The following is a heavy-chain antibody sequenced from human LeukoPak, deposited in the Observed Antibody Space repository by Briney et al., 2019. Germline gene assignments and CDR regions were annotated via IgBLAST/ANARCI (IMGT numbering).Heavy chain of an antibody. V-gene: IGHV3-30*18. D-gene: IGHD3-22*01. Sequence: GRSLSLSCAASGFTFSSYGMHWVRQAPGKGLEWVAFISFDEVNKYYADTVKGRFTISRDNSQNTLFLQMNSLRAEDTAVYYCAKWDPYDSTGSEDFWRQGTLVTVSS. CDR1: GFTFSSYG. J-gene: IGHJ4*02. CDR3: AKWDPYDSTGSEDF. CDR2: ISFDEVNK.